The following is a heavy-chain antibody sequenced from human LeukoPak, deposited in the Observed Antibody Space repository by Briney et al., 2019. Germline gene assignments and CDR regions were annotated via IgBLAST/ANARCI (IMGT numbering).Heavy chain of an antibody. J-gene: IGHJ6*03. Sequence: PGGSLRLSCEASGFTFGSHAMYWVRQAPGKGLEWVSGISWNSASIAYADSVKGRFTISRDNAKNLLFLQMTSLRAADTALYYCVKGHCSSSSCFPNYYYYMDVWGTGTTVTVSS. D-gene: IGHD2-15*01. V-gene: IGHV3-9*01. CDR2: ISWNSASI. CDR3: VKGHCSSSSCFPNYYYYMDV. CDR1: GFTFGSHA.